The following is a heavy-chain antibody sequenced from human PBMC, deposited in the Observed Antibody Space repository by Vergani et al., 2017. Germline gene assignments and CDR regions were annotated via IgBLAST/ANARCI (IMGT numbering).Heavy chain of an antibody. CDR3: AREGAYCSSTSCYVGGSSYYYYYVMAV. CDR2: IKQDGSEK. Sequence: EVQLVESGGGLVQPGGSLRLSCAASGFTFSSYWMSWVRQAPGKGLEWVANIKQDGSEKYYVDSVKGRFTISRDNAKNSLYLQMNSLRAEDTAVYYCAREGAYCSSTSCYVGGSSYYYYYVMAVWGQGTTVTVSS. CDR1: GFTFSSYW. D-gene: IGHD2-2*01. V-gene: IGHV3-7*01. J-gene: IGHJ6*02.